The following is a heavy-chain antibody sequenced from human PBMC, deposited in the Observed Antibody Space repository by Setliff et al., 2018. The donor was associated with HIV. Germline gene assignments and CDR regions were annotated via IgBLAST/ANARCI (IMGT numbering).Heavy chain of an antibody. Sequence: KTSETLSLTCAVYGGSFSGYYWSWIRQPPGKGLEWIGEINHSGSTNYNPSLKIRVTISVDTSKKQFSLKLSSVTAADTAVYYCARWRDNWNSGFDYWGQGTLVTVSS. J-gene: IGHJ4*02. V-gene: IGHV4-34*01. CDR2: INHSGST. CDR3: ARWRDNWNSGFDY. CDR1: GGSFSGYY. D-gene: IGHD1-7*01.